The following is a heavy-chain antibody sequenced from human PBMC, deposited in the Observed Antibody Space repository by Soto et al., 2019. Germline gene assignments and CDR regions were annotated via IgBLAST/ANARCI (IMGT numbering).Heavy chain of an antibody. CDR3: ARAGIAAAGTNFDY. D-gene: IGHD6-13*01. J-gene: IGHJ4*02. CDR1: GGSFSGYY. CDR2: INHSGST. V-gene: IGHV4-34*01. Sequence: QVQLQQWGAGLLKPSETLSLTCAVYGGSFSGYYWSWIRQPPGKGLEWIGEINHSGSTNYNPSLKSRVTISVDTSKNQFPLKLSSVTAADTAVYYCARAGIAAAGTNFDYWGQGTLVTVSS.